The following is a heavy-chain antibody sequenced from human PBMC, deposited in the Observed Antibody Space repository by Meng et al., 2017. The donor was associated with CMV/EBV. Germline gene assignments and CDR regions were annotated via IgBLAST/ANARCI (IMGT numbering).Heavy chain of an antibody. D-gene: IGHD6-6*01. J-gene: IGHJ5*02. V-gene: IGHV3-21*01. CDR1: GFTFSSYS. CDR3: ARGGAARPPS. Sequence: GGSLRLSCAASGFTFSSYSMNWVRQAPGRGLEWVSSISSSSSYIYYADSVKGRFTISRDNAKNSLYLQMNSLRAEDTAVYYCARGGAARPPSWGQGTLVTVSS. CDR2: ISSSSSYI.